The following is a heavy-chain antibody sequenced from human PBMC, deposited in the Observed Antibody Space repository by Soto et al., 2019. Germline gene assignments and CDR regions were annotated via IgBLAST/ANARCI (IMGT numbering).Heavy chain of an antibody. CDR1: GGSISSYY. J-gene: IGHJ5*02. CDR2: IYTSGST. D-gene: IGHD2-21*02. V-gene: IGHV4-4*07. CDR3: ATSPLSIVVVTALPGWFDP. Sequence: SSETLSLTCTVSGGSISSYYWSWIRQPAGKGLEWIGRIYTSGSTNYNPSLKSPVTMSVDTSKNQFSLKLRSVTAADTAVYYCATSPLSIVVVTALPGWFDPWGQGTLVTVSS.